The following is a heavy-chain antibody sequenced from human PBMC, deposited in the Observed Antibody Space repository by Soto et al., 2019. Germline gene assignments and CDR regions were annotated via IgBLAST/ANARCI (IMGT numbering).Heavy chain of an antibody. D-gene: IGHD1-26*01. J-gene: IGHJ4*02. CDR2: TYYRSKWYN. CDR1: GDSVSSKSAA. CDR3: ARSGNEGAVDY. Sequence: PSEPLSLTCAISGDSVSSKSAAWHWIRQSPSRGLEWLGRTYYRSKWYNEYAVSVKSRIIINPDTAKNQFSLQLNSVTPEDTAVYYCARSGNEGAVDYWGQGTLVTVSS. V-gene: IGHV6-1*01.